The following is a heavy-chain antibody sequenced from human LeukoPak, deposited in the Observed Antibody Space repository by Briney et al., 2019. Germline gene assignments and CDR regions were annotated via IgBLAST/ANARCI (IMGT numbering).Heavy chain of an antibody. V-gene: IGHV3-74*01. J-gene: IGHJ3*02. Sequence: GGSLRLSCAASGFTFSSYWMHWVRQAPGKGLVWVSRIRSDGSTTYAHSVKGRFTISRDNAKNTLYLQMNSLRAEDTAVYYCARAGDYGSGSCAFDMWGQGTMVTVSS. D-gene: IGHD3-10*01. CDR3: ARAGDYGSGSCAFDM. CDR1: GFTFSSYW. CDR2: IRSDGST.